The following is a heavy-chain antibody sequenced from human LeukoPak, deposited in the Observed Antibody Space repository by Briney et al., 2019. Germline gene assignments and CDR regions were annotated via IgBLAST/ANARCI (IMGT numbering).Heavy chain of an antibody. D-gene: IGHD3-22*01. Sequence: GGSLRLSCAASGFTVSDYSMAWVRQAPGKGLEWVSAISGSGSYTDYADSVKGRFTISRDNSKNTLYLQMNSLRAEDTAVYYCAKSTTGYYDSSGYYYLASYFDYWGQGTLVTVSS. CDR3: AKSTTGYYDSSGYYYLASYFDY. CDR1: GFTVSDYS. J-gene: IGHJ4*02. V-gene: IGHV3-23*01. CDR2: ISGSGSYT.